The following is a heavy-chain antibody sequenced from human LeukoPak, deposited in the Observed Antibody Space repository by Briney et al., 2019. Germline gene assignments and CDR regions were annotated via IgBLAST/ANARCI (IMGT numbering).Heavy chain of an antibody. CDR3: ARDWNWDRRDAFDI. J-gene: IGHJ3*02. D-gene: IGHD1-7*01. Sequence: SETLSLTCAVYGGSFSGYYWSWIRQPPGKGLEWIGEINHSGSTNYNPSLKSRVTISVDTSKNQFSLKLSSVAAADTAVYYCARDWNWDRRDAFDIWGQGTMVTVSS. CDR2: INHSGST. V-gene: IGHV4-34*01. CDR1: GGSFSGYY.